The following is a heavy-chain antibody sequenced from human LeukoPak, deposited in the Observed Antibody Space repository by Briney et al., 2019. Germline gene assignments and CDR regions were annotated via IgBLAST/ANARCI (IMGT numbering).Heavy chain of an antibody. CDR1: GYTFTGYY. D-gene: IGHD2-8*01. V-gene: IGHV1-2*02. Sequence: ASVKVSCKASGYTFTGYYIHWVRQAPGQGLEWMGCISPKCGAVKYALKCQCRVTVTKDKSINTVHMDIARLKSDDTAIYYSAREGNSPNGDFDYWGQGTLVTVSS. CDR2: ISPKCGAV. J-gene: IGHJ4*02. CDR3: AREGNSPNGDFDY.